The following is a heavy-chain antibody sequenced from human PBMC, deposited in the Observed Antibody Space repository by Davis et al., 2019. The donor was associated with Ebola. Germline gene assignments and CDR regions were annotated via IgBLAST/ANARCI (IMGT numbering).Heavy chain of an antibody. D-gene: IGHD6-6*01. V-gene: IGHV3-21*01. CDR1: GFTFSSYS. CDR3: AKDSYSSSSSEMFYYYYGMDV. Sequence: GESLKISCAASGFTFSSYSMNWVRQAPGKGLEWVSSISSSSSYIYYADSVKGRFTISRDNSKNTLYLQMNSLRAEDTAVYYCAKDSYSSSSSEMFYYYYGMDVWGKGTTVTVSS. CDR2: ISSSSSYI. J-gene: IGHJ6*04.